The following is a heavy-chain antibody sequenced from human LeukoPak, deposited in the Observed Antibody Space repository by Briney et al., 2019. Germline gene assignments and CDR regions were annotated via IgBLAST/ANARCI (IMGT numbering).Heavy chain of an antibody. CDR1: GGSISSGSYY. D-gene: IGHD6-13*01. CDR2: IYTSGST. CDR3: ARGGPRSSLDY. V-gene: IGHV4-61*02. Sequence: SETLSLTCTVSGGSISSGSYYWSWIRQPAGKGLEWIGRIYTSGSTNYNPSLKSRVTISVDTSKNQFSLKLSSVTAADTAVYYCARGGPRSSLDYWGQGTLVTVSS. J-gene: IGHJ4*02.